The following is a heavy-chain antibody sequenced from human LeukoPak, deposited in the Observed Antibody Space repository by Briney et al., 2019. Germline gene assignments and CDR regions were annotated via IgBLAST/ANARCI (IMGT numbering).Heavy chain of an antibody. D-gene: IGHD1-26*01. CDR1: GFTFSSYA. CDR3: AKEPRIVGPDYFDC. V-gene: IGHV3-23*01. Sequence: GGSLRLSCAASGFTFSSYAMSWVRQAPGRGLEWVSGISGSGDSTYYADSVKGRFTISRDSSKKTLYLQMNNLRAADTALYYCAKEPRIVGPDYFDCWGQGTLVTVSS. J-gene: IGHJ4*02. CDR2: ISGSGDST.